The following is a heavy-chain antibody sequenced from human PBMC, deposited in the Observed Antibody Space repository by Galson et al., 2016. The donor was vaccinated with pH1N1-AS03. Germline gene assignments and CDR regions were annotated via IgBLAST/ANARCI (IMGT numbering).Heavy chain of an antibody. CDR3: ARDPDSVAGTSLDWYFDL. D-gene: IGHD6-19*01. V-gene: IGHV3-53*01. Sequence: SLRLSCAASGFTVSSNYMSWVRQAPGKGLEWVSLTYTGGSTDYADSVKGRFTISRDNSKNTLYLQMNSLRAEDTAMYYCARDPDSVAGTSLDWYFDLWGRGTLVTVSS. CDR1: GFTVSSNY. CDR2: TYTGGST. J-gene: IGHJ2*01.